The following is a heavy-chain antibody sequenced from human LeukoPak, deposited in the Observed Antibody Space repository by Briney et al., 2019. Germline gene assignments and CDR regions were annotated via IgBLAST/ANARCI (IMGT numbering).Heavy chain of an antibody. CDR3: TKDASYARENDNSGFFID. J-gene: IGHJ4*02. V-gene: IGHV3-23*01. CDR2: MRGGSDSD. CDR1: GFSFTSSA. Sequence: RRSLRLSWVASGFSFTSSAMSWVRQTAREGLEWVARMRGGSDSDYYADSVKGRFTVSRDKSKTTWYVQMRSPKADDTAVYYCTKDASYARENDNSGFFIDWGQGTLVTVSS. D-gene: IGHD3-22*01.